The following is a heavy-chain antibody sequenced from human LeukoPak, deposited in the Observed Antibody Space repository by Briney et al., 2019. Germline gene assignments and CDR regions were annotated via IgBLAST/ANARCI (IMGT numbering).Heavy chain of an antibody. V-gene: IGHV3-33*01. D-gene: IGHD3-10*01. CDR3: ARDPGPTLVRGVISYFDY. CDR2: IWYDGTNK. J-gene: IGHJ4*02. Sequence: QPGGSLRLSCAASGFTFSSYGMHWVRQAPGKGLEWVAVIWYDGTNKYYADSVKGRFTISRDKSKNTLDLQMNSLRVEDTAVYYCARDPGPTLVRGVISYFDYWGQGTLVTVFS. CDR1: GFTFSSYG.